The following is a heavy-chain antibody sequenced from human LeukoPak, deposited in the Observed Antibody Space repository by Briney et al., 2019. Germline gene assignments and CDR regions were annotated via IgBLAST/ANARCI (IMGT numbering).Heavy chain of an antibody. V-gene: IGHV4-39*07. CDR2: FFYGGST. CDR3: ARMGYYYYGMDV. D-gene: IGHD3-16*01. J-gene: IGHJ6*02. CDR1: GGSLSSSTYC. Sequence: SETLSLTCTVSGGSLSSSTYCWAWIRQTPGRGLEWIGTFFYGGSTSYIPSLKSRVTISLDTPKRQLSLKLSSVTAADTAVYYCARMGYYYYGMDVWGQGTTVTVSS.